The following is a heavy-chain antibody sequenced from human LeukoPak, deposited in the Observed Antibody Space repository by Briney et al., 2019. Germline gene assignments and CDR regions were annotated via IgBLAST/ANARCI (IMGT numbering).Heavy chain of an antibody. Sequence: PGRSLRLSCAASGFTFSSYAMHWVRQAPGKGLEWVAVISYDGSNKYYADSVKGRFTISRDNSKNTLYLQMNSLRAEDTAVYYCARGSGYYYDYYYYGMDVWGQGTTVTVSS. V-gene: IGHV3-30*14. D-gene: IGHD3-22*01. CDR3: ARGSGYYYDYYYYGMDV. CDR2: ISYDGSNK. J-gene: IGHJ6*02. CDR1: GFTFSSYA.